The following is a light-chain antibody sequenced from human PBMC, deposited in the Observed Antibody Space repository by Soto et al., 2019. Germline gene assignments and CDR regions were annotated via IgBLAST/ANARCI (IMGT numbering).Light chain of an antibody. CDR2: GAS. CDR1: KSVSSNY. CDR3: HQYGSLPPWT. Sequence: EIVLTQSPGTLSLSPGERATLSCRASKSVSSNYLAWYQQQPGPAPRFLIYGASSRTSGIPDRFSGSGSGTDLTLTISRLQPEDFAVYYCHQYGSLPPWTFGQGTKVEIK. J-gene: IGKJ1*01. V-gene: IGKV3-20*01.